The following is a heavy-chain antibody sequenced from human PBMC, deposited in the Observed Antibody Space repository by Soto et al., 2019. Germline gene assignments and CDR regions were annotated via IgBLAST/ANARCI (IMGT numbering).Heavy chain of an antibody. CDR3: ARGVNDLYYYGLDV. D-gene: IGHD1-1*01. V-gene: IGHV4-4*02. J-gene: IGHJ6*02. Sequence: QVQLQESGPGLVKPSGTLSLTCAVSGGSISSSNWWSWVRQPPGKGLEWIGEIYHSGSTNYNPSLKSRVTTSVDKSKNQFSLKLSSVTAADTAVYYCARGVNDLYYYGLDVWGQGTTVTVSS. CDR2: IYHSGST. CDR1: GGSISSSNW.